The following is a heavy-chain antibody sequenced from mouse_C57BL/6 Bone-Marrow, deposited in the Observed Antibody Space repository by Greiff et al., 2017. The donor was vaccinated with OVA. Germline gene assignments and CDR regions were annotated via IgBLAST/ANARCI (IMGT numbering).Heavy chain of an antibody. Sequence: DVMLVESGGGLVQPGGSLKLSCAASGFTFSDYYMYWVRQTPEKRLEWVAYISNGGGSTYYPDTVKGRFTISRDNAKNTLYLQMSRLKSEDTAMYYCARHPSYYYGSSHWYFDVWGTGTTVTVSS. D-gene: IGHD1-1*01. CDR2: ISNGGGST. CDR3: ARHPSYYYGSSHWYFDV. V-gene: IGHV5-12*01. J-gene: IGHJ1*03. CDR1: GFTFSDYY.